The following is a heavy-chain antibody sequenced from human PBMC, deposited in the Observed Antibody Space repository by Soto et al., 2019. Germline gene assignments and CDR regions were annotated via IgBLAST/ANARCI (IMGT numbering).Heavy chain of an antibody. CDR2: ISYDGSNK. J-gene: IGHJ6*02. CDR1: GFTFSSYA. V-gene: IGHV3-30-3*01. CDR3: AREIVVVPAATYYYGMDV. D-gene: IGHD2-2*01. Sequence: LRLSCAASGFTFSSYAMHWVRQAPGKGLEWVAVISYDGSNKYYADSVKGRFTISRDNSKNTLYLQMNSLRAEDTAVYYCAREIVVVPAATYYYGMDVWGQGTTVTVSS.